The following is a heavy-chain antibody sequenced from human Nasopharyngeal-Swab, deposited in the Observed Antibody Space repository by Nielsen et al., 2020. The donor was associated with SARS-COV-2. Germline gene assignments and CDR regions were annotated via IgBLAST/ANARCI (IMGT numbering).Heavy chain of an antibody. Sequence: GESLKISCKGSGYSFSTLWIGWVRQMPGKGLEWMGIIYPDDSDIRYSPSFQGQVTISADKSIHTAYLQWSSLKASDTAMYYCARRAYCSSTSCYLLDDAFDIWGQGTMVTVSS. J-gene: IGHJ3*02. CDR2: IYPDDSDI. D-gene: IGHD2-2*01. V-gene: IGHV5-51*01. CDR3: ARRAYCSSTSCYLLDDAFDI. CDR1: GYSFSTLW.